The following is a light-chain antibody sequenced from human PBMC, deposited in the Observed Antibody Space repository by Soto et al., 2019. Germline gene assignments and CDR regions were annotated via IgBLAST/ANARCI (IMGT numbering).Light chain of an antibody. CDR2: GAS. Sequence: EIVMTQSPATLSVSLGDRATLSCRASQSVGSYLAWYQQKPGQAPRLLIYGASTRATGIPARFSGSGSETDFTLTISSLQSEDFAVYYCQQYSKWPITFGQGTRLEIK. CDR3: QQYSKWPIT. V-gene: IGKV3-15*01. CDR1: QSVGSY. J-gene: IGKJ5*01.